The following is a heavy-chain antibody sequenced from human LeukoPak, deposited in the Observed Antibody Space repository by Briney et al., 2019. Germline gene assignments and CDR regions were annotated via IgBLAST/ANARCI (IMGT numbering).Heavy chain of an antibody. V-gene: IGHV4-59*01. CDR1: GGSISSYY. CDR2: IFSSGST. J-gene: IGHJ4*02. Sequence: PSETLSLTCTVSGGSISSYYWNWIRQPPGKGLGWIGYIFSSGSTNYNPSLRSRVTISVDTSKNQFSLKLSSVTAADTAVYYCARGPYYFDYWGQGTLVTVSS. CDR3: ARGPYYFDY.